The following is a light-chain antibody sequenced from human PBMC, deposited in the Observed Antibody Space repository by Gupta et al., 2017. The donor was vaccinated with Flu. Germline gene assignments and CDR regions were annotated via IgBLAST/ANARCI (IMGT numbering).Light chain of an antibody. J-gene: IGLJ3*02. CDR2: NKN. Sequence: QTVVTQEPSFSVSPGGTVTLTCGLSSGSVASGYYPSWYQQTPGQPQRTLVYNKNTRSAGVPARFSGSILGNKAALTITGAQADEEADYYCVLDMGSDIRVFGGGTKMTVL. CDR3: VLDMGSDIRV. V-gene: IGLV8-61*01. CDR1: SGSVASGYY.